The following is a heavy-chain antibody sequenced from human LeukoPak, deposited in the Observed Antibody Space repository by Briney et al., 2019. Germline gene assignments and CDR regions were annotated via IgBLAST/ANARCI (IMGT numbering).Heavy chain of an antibody. V-gene: IGHV3-20*04. Sequence: GGSLRLSCAASGFTFSLYAMNWVRQAPGKGLEWVAGINWSGGSTGYADPLRGRFTISRDNAKNSLYLQMDSLRAEDTALYYCARAPITSPFYFDYWGQGTLVTVSS. CDR2: INWSGGST. CDR3: ARAPITSPFYFDY. J-gene: IGHJ4*02. CDR1: GFTFSLYA. D-gene: IGHD2-2*01.